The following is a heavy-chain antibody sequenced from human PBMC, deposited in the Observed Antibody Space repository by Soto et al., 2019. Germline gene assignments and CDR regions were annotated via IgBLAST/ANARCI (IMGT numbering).Heavy chain of an antibody. Sequence: PGESLKISCKGSGYSFTSYWIGWVRQMPGKGLEWMGIIYPGDSDTRYSPSFQGQVTISADKSISTAYLQWSSLKASDTAMYYCARLDEQLVPSYYFDYWGQGTLVTVSS. CDR1: GYSFTSYW. CDR2: IYPGDSDT. J-gene: IGHJ4*02. V-gene: IGHV5-51*01. D-gene: IGHD6-6*01. CDR3: ARLDEQLVPSYYFDY.